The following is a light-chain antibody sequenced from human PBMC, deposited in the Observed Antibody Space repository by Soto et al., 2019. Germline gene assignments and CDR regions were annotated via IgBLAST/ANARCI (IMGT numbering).Light chain of an antibody. Sequence: EIVLTQSPGTLSLSPGERATLSCGASQSFTSNYLAWYQQKPGQAPRLLIYGASTRATGIPDRFSGSGSGTDFTLTISRLEPEDFALYYCQQYGGSPITFGLGTRLEVK. CDR1: QSFTSNY. CDR2: GAS. V-gene: IGKV3-20*01. J-gene: IGKJ5*01. CDR3: QQYGGSPIT.